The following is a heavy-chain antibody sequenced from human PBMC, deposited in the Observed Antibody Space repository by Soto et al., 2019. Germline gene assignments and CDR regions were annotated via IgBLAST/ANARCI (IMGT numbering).Heavy chain of an antibody. Sequence: QVLLQESGPGLVQPSGTLSLSCVVSGVSIGSNYYWGWVRQPPGKGLEWLGDMSHIGSVNYNPSRTRRLTLSMDKAKNQFSLKLKSVTDADTAVYYCARSLGWYAIDYWGQGTLVIVSS. J-gene: IGHJ4*02. CDR3: ARSLGWYAIDY. D-gene: IGHD6-19*01. CDR1: GVSIGSNYY. CDR2: MSHIGSV. V-gene: IGHV4-4*02.